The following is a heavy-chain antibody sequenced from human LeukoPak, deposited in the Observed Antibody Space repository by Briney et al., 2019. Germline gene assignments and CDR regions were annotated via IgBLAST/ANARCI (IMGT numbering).Heavy chain of an antibody. CDR3: ARRKWATVTDDAFDI. Sequence: GESLKISCKGSGYSFTSYWIGWVRQMPGKGLEWMGIIYPGDSDTRYSPSFQGQVTISADKSISTAYLQWSSLKASDTAIYYCARRKWATVTDDAFDIWGQGTMVTVSS. V-gene: IGHV5-51*01. CDR2: IYPGDSDT. J-gene: IGHJ3*02. CDR1: GYSFTSYW. D-gene: IGHD4-17*01.